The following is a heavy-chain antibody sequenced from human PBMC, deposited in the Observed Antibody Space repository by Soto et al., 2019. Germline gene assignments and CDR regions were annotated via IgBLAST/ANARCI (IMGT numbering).Heavy chain of an antibody. J-gene: IGHJ6*02. CDR3: ARLFSQTTVTIGYFYGMDV. CDR1: GDSVSSNNAA. D-gene: IGHD4-17*01. V-gene: IGHV6-1*01. CDR2: TYYRSKWFN. Sequence: PSQTLSLTCAISGDSVSSNNAAWNWIRQSPSRGLEWLGRTYYRSKWFNDYAVSVQSRITINPDTSKNKFSLQLNSVTPEDTAVYYCARLFSQTTVTIGYFYGMDVWGQGTTVTVSS.